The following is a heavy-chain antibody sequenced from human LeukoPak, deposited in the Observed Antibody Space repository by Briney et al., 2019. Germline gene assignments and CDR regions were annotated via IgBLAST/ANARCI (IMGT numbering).Heavy chain of an antibody. CDR1: RFTLSNYW. CDR2: IRQDGSET. CDR3: ARQRGSGSLDY. D-gene: IGHD6-19*01. J-gene: IGHJ4*02. Sequence: GGSLRLSCAASRFTLSNYWMSWVRQAPGKGLEGVANIRQDGSETYYVDSVKGRFTISRDNAKNSLSLQMNSLRAEDTAVYYCARQRGSGSLDYWGQGTLVTVSS. V-gene: IGHV3-7*01.